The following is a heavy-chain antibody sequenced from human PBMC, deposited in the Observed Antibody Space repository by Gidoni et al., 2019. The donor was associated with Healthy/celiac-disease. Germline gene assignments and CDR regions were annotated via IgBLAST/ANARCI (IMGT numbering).Heavy chain of an antibody. V-gene: IGHV3-30*01. J-gene: IGHJ4*02. CDR3: AREAFKDY. Sequence: QVQLVESGGGVVQPGRSLRLSCAASGFTLSSYAMHWVRQAPGKVLEWVAVISYDGSNKYYADSVKGRFTISRDNSKNTLYLQMNSLRAEDTAVYYCAREAFKDYWGQGTLVTVSS. CDR1: GFTLSSYA. CDR2: ISYDGSNK.